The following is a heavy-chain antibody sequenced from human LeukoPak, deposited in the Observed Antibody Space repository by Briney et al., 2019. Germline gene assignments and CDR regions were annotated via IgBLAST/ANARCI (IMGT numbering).Heavy chain of an antibody. Sequence: ASVKVSCKASGYTFTSCDINWVRQATGQGLEWMGWMNPNSGNTGSGQSFQGRITMTRDISIGTAYMGLSNLTSEDTAIYYCTRGSSGRRDNWGQGTLVTVSA. D-gene: IGHD6-19*01. CDR1: GYTFTSCD. CDR2: MNPNSGNT. J-gene: IGHJ4*02. CDR3: TRGSSGRRDN. V-gene: IGHV1-8*01.